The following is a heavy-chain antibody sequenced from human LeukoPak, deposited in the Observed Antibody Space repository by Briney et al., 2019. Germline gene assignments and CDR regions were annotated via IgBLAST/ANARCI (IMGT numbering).Heavy chain of an antibody. D-gene: IGHD6-6*01. V-gene: IGHV4-59*01. Sequence: SKTLSLTCTVSGGSISNYYWSWIRQPPGKGLEWIGYIYYSGSPNYNPSLKSRATMSVDTSKNQFSLKLTSVTAAGTAVYFCARHSTSSIAARGHFDYWGQGTLVTVSS. CDR2: IYYSGSP. CDR1: GGSISNYY. CDR3: ARHSTSSIAARGHFDY. J-gene: IGHJ4*02.